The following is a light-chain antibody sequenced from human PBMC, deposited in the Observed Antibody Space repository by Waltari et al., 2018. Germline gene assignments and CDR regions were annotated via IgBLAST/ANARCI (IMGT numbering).Light chain of an antibody. Sequence: QSVLTQPPSVSATPGQKVTLPCSVSTSTIGKNNVSWYRQLPGTAPKLVIYDNDQRPSGIPDRFSGSKSGTSASLDITGLQTGDEADYVCGTWDSSLTTGGYVFGPGTTVTVL. CDR1: TSTIGKNN. CDR2: DND. J-gene: IGLJ1*01. CDR3: GTWDSSLTTGGYV. V-gene: IGLV1-51*01.